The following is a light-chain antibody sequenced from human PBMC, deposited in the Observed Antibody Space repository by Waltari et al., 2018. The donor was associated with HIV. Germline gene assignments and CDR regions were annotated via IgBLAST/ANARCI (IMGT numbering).Light chain of an antibody. Sequence: DSQMTQSPSTLSASVGDSVTITCRARQGIDSWLAWYQEKPGKAPKLLIYMASNLETGVPSRFSGSGFGTEFTLTISSLQPEDLGTYYCQEYNRGFGQGTKVEIK. CDR2: MAS. V-gene: IGKV1-5*03. CDR1: QGIDSW. J-gene: IGKJ1*01. CDR3: QEYNRG.